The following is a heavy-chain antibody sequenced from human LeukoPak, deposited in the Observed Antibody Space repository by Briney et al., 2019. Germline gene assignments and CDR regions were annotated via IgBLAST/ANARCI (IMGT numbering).Heavy chain of an antibody. Sequence: YPSETLSLTCTVSGGSISSYYWSWIRQPPGKGLEWIGYIYYSGSTNYNPSLKSRVTISVDTSKNQFSLKLSSVTAADTAVYYCARALYYYDSSGYSWLYDYWGQGTLVTVSS. CDR3: ARALYYYDSSGYSWLYDY. D-gene: IGHD3-22*01. CDR1: GGSISSYY. V-gene: IGHV4-59*08. J-gene: IGHJ4*02. CDR2: IYYSGST.